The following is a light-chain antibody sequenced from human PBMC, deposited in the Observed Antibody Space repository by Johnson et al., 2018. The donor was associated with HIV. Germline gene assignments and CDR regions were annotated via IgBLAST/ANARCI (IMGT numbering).Light chain of an antibody. CDR1: TSKIGNNY. CDR3: GTWDSSLSAGV. Sequence: QSVLTQPPSVSAAPGQKVTISCSGSTSKIGNNYVSWYQHLPGAAPKLLIYDNNKRPSGIPDRFSGSKSGPSATLGITGLQPGDEADYYCGTWDSSLSAGVFGTGTKVTVL. J-gene: IGLJ1*01. V-gene: IGLV1-51*01. CDR2: DNN.